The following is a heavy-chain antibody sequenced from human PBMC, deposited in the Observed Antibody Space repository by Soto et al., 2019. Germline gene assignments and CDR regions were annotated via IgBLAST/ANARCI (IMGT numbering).Heavy chain of an antibody. Sequence: ASVKVSCKASGYTFTSYGISWVRQAPGQGLEWMGWISAYNGNTNYAQKLQGRGTMTTDTSTSTAYMELRSLRTDDTAVYYCARSDYGGYALTEYFEHWGQGTLVTVSS. V-gene: IGHV1-18*01. CDR3: ARSDYGGYALTEYFEH. D-gene: IGHD4-17*01. CDR1: GYTFTSYG. J-gene: IGHJ1*01. CDR2: ISAYNGNT.